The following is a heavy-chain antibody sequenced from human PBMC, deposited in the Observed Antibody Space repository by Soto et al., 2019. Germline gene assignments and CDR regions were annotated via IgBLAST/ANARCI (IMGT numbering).Heavy chain of an antibody. CDR1: GGSISSYY. CDR3: ASRWRTTFAY. V-gene: IGHV4-59*08. Sequence: QVQLQESGPGLVKPSETLSLTCTVSGGSISSYYWSWIRQPPGKGMEWIGYIYYIGSTNYNPTRKSRVTISVDTSKNQFALKLSSVTAADTAVYYCASRWRTTFAYWGQGTLVTVSS. D-gene: IGHD1-1*01. CDR2: IYYIGST. J-gene: IGHJ4*02.